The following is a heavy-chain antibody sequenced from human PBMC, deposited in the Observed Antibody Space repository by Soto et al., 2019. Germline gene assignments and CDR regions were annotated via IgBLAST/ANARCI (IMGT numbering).Heavy chain of an antibody. Sequence: ASVQVSCKASGYSFTSYGISWVRQAPGQGLKWMGWISAYSGSTNYAQKLQGRVTMTTDTSTSTAYMELRSLRSDDSAVYYCARDAYGVNLGGYYWGQGTLVTVSP. J-gene: IGHJ4*02. CDR3: ARDAYGVNLGGYY. CDR2: ISAYSGST. V-gene: IGHV1-18*01. CDR1: GYSFTSYG. D-gene: IGHD4-17*01.